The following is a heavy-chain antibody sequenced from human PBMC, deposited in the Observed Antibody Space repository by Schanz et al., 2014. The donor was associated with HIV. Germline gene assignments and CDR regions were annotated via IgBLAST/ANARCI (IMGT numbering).Heavy chain of an antibody. CDR1: GGSFTGYY. Sequence: QVKLQQWGAGLLKPSETLSLTCAVYGGSFTGYYWSWIRQSPGKGLEWLGQINHRESTNYNPSLQRRVPISLDTSKNQFSLRLSSVTAADTAVYYCARGQSGYDSRVIYYFDYWGQGTLVTVSS. CDR3: ARGQSGYDSRVIYYFDY. J-gene: IGHJ4*02. CDR2: INHREST. V-gene: IGHV4-34*01. D-gene: IGHD5-12*01.